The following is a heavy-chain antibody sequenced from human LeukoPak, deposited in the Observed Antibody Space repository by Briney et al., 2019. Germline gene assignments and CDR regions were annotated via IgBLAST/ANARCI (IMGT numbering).Heavy chain of an antibody. J-gene: IGHJ4*02. CDR2: IIPIFGIA. D-gene: IGHD4-23*01. Sequence: ASVNVSCKASGGTFSSYAISWVRQAPGQGLEWMGRIIPIFGIANYAQKFQGRVTITADKSTSTAYMELSSLRSEDTAVYYCARRADYGGNLGDYWGQGTLVTVSS. CDR3: ARRADYGGNLGDY. CDR1: GGTFSSYA. V-gene: IGHV1-69*04.